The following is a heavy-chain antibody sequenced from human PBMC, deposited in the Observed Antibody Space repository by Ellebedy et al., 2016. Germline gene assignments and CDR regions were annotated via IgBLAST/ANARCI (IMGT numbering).Heavy chain of an antibody. CDR1: GFTFSTYS. V-gene: IGHV3-53*01. Sequence: GGSLRLSXAASGFTFSTYSMSWVRQAPGKGLEWVSVIYSGGSTYYADSVKGRFTISRDNSKNTLYLQMNSLRAEDTAVYYCARGEYYFDYWGQGTLVTVSS. J-gene: IGHJ4*02. CDR2: IYSGGST. CDR3: ARGEYYFDY.